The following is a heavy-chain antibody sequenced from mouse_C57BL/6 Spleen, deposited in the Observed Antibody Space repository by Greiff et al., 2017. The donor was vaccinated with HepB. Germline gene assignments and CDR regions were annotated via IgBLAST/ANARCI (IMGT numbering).Heavy chain of an antibody. CDR3: ARSIYYYGSSGAMDY. CDR1: GYTFTSYW. Sequence: VQLQQPGAELVMPGASVKLSCKASGYTFTSYWMHWVKQRPGQGLEWIGEIDPSDSYTNYNQKFKGKSTLTVDKSSSTAYMQLSSLTSEDSAVYYCARSIYYYGSSGAMDYWGQGTSVTVSS. V-gene: IGHV1-69*01. J-gene: IGHJ4*01. D-gene: IGHD1-1*01. CDR2: IDPSDSYT.